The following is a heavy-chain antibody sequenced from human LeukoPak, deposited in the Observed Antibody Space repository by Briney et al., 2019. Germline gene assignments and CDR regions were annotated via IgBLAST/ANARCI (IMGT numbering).Heavy chain of an antibody. CDR2: INPNSGGT. V-gene: IGHV1-2*02. J-gene: IGHJ5*02. D-gene: IGHD3-16*01. CDR3: ARDRTGIMIKFGEMVWFDP. CDR1: GYTFTGYY. Sequence: ASVKVSCKASGYTFTGYYMHWVRQAPGQGLEWMGWINPNSGGTNYAQKFQGRVTMTRDTSISTAYMELSSLRSEDTAVYYCARDRTGIMIKFGEMVWFDPWGQGTLVTVSS.